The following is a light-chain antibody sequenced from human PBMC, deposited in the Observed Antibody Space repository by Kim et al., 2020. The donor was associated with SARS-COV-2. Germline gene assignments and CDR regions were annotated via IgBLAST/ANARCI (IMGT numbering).Light chain of an antibody. V-gene: IGKV1-39*01. CDR2: AAS. CDR1: QNINNY. J-gene: IGKJ1*01. Sequence: ASVGDRVTITYRASQNINNYLHWYQQKAGAAPNLLIYAASRLQSGVPSRFTGSGSGTLFTLTISSLQPEDFATYYCQESYDDLWTFGQGTKVDIK. CDR3: QESYDDLWT.